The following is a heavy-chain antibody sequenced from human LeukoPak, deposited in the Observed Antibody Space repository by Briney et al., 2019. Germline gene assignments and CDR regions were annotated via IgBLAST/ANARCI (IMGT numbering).Heavy chain of an antibody. CDR3: ARDHYNSSGYYSRQL. J-gene: IGHJ4*02. V-gene: IGHV3-48*01. CDR2: ISSSSSTM. Sequence: GGSLRLSCAGSGFTFSSYGMNWVRQAPGKGLEWVSYISSSSSTMYYADSVKGRFTISRDNAKNSLYLQMNSLRAEDTAVYYCARDHYNSSGYYSRQLWGQGTLVTVSS. CDR1: GFTFSSYG. D-gene: IGHD3-22*01.